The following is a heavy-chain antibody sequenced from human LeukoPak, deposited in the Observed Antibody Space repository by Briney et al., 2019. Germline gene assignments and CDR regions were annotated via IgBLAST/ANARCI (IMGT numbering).Heavy chain of an antibody. D-gene: IGHD1-26*01. Sequence: ASVKVSCKASGYTFTSYGIIWVRQAPGQGLEWMGWISAYNGNTNYAQKLQGRVTMTTDTSTSTAYMELRSLRSDDTAVYYCARERRIVGAHDYWGQGTLVTVSS. CDR2: ISAYNGNT. CDR3: ARERRIVGAHDY. J-gene: IGHJ4*02. V-gene: IGHV1-18*01. CDR1: GYTFTSYG.